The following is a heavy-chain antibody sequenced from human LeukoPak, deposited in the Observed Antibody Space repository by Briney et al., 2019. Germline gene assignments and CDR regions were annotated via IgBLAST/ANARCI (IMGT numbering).Heavy chain of an antibody. D-gene: IGHD5-12*01. Sequence: ASVKVSCKASGYTFTSYYMHWVRQAPGQGLEWMGIINPSGGSTSYAQKFQGRVTMTRDTSTSTVYMELSSLRSEDTAVYYCARANSGYDYFGKGELDYWGQETLVTVSS. CDR2: INPSGGST. J-gene: IGHJ4*02. CDR3: ARANSGYDYFGKGELDY. CDR1: GYTFTSYY. V-gene: IGHV1-46*01.